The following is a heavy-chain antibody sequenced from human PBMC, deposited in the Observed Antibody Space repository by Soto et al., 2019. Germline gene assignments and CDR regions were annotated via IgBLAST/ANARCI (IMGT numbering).Heavy chain of an antibody. CDR3: ATTFFSGPKGWFDP. Sequence: ASVKVSCKVSGYTLTELSMHWVRQAPGKGLEWMGGFDPEDGETIYAQKFQGRVTMTEDTSTDTAYMELSSLRSEDTAVYYCATTFFSGPKGWFDPWGQGTLVTVSS. CDR2: FDPEDGET. V-gene: IGHV1-24*01. J-gene: IGHJ5*02. CDR1: GYTLTELS. D-gene: IGHD3-3*02.